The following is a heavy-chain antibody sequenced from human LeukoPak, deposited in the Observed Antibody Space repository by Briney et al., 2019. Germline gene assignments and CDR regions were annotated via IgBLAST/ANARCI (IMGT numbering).Heavy chain of an antibody. Sequence: ASVKVSCKASGYTFTGYYMHWVRQAPGQGLEWMGWINPNSGGTNYAQKFQGRVTMTRDTSISTAYMELSRLRSDDTAVYYCAGRPDSSGYYRGFDYWGQGTLVTVSS. CDR3: AGRPDSSGYYRGFDY. J-gene: IGHJ4*02. CDR1: GYTFTGYY. D-gene: IGHD3-22*01. V-gene: IGHV1-2*02. CDR2: INPNSGGT.